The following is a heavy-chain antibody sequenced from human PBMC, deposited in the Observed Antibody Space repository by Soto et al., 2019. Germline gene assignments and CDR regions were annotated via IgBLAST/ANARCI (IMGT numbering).Heavy chain of an antibody. CDR1: GFTFSGYA. CDR2: ISGSGGST. CDR3: AKDLGPSVGIGENYYYYGMDV. Sequence: GGSLGLSCAAYGFTFSGYAMSWVRQAPGKGLEWVSAISGSGGSTYYADSVKGRFTISRDNSKNTLYLQMNSLRAEDTAVYYCAKDLGPSVGIGENYYYYGMDVWGQGTTVTVSS. J-gene: IGHJ6*02. D-gene: IGHD3-10*01. V-gene: IGHV3-23*01.